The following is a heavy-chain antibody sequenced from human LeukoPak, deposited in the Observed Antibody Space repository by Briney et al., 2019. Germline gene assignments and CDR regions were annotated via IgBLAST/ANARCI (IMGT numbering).Heavy chain of an antibody. CDR3: ARVEIAAAGNDY. J-gene: IGHJ4*02. D-gene: IGHD6-13*01. CDR2: ISSGNTYI. V-gene: IGHV3-21*01. CDR1: GFTFSDYT. Sequence: GGSLRLSCAASGFTFSDYTMNWVRQAPGKGLEWVSSISSGNTYIHYADSVKGRFTISRDNARNSLYLLMNSLKAEDTAVYYCARVEIAAAGNDYWGQGTLVTVSS.